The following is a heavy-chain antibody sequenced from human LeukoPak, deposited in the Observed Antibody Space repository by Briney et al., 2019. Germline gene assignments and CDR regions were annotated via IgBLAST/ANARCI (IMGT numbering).Heavy chain of an antibody. CDR2: IIPIFGTA. V-gene: IGHV1-69*05. CDR3: ARDRGASSGPLDY. CDR1: GGTFSSYA. J-gene: IGHJ4*02. Sequence: ASVKGSCKASGGTFSSYAISWVRQAPGQGLEWMGRIIPIFGTANYAQKFQGRVTITTDESTSTAYMELSSLRSEDTAVYYCARDRGASSGPLDYWGQGTLVTVSS. D-gene: IGHD6-19*01.